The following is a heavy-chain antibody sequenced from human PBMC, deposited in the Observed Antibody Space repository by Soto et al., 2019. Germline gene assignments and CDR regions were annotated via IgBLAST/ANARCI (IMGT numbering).Heavy chain of an antibody. CDR3: AREVRSGVVNDLSRSKAGSYGHLDV. Sequence: GGSLRLSCAASGFTFSSYDMHWVRQATGKGLEWVSAIGTAGDTYYPGSVKGRFTISRENAKNSLYLQMNSLRAGDTAVYYCAREVRSGVVNDLSRSKAGSYGHLDVWGKGTTVTVSS. CDR1: GFTFSSYD. J-gene: IGHJ6*04. CDR2: IGTAGDT. D-gene: IGHD3-3*01. V-gene: IGHV3-13*01.